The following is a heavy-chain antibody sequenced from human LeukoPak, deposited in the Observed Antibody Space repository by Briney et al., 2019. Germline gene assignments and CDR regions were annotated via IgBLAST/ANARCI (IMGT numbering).Heavy chain of an antibody. J-gene: IGHJ4*02. Sequence: ASVKVSCKTSGYTFTGNFMHGVRQAPGQGPEWMGWINPNNGDTNYAQKFQGRVTITRVTSITTAYMELSSLRSEDKAVYYCARARGTNISMANLDSWGQGTLVTVSS. D-gene: IGHD2/OR15-2a*01. CDR1: GYTFTGNF. CDR3: ARARGTNISMANLDS. CDR2: INPNNGDT. V-gene: IGHV1-2*02.